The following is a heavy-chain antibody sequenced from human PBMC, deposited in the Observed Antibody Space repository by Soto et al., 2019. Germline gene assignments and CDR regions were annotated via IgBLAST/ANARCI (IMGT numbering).Heavy chain of an antibody. CDR3: ARGFLELVRHYYYYYYMDV. J-gene: IGHJ6*03. V-gene: IGHV1-46*03. CDR2: INPSGGST. CDR1: GYTFSSYY. Sequence: QVQLVQSGAEVKKPGASVKVSCKASGYTFSSYYMHWVRQAPGQGLEWMGIINPSGGSTSYARKFQGRLTMTRDTSTSTVYMELSSLRSEDTAVYYCARGFLELVRHYYYYYYMDVWGKWTTVTVSS. D-gene: IGHD3-3*01.